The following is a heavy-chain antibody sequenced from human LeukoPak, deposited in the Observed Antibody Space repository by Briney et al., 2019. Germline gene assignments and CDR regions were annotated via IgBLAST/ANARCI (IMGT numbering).Heavy chain of an antibody. CDR2: INEDGSST. CDR3: TRDTFGARDS. V-gene: IGHV3-74*01. CDR1: GYSSSAYW. D-gene: IGHD3-10*01. Sequence: GGSLRLSCGASGYSSSAYWMHWVCQGPGKGLVWVSRINEDGSSTSYAESVRGRFTISRDNARNTLYLQMNSLRAEDAAVYYCTRDTFGARDSWGQGTLVTVSS. J-gene: IGHJ4*02.